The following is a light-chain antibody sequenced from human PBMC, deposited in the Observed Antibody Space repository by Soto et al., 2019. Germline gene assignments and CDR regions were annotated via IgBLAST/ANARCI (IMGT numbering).Light chain of an antibody. V-gene: IGLV1-47*01. CDR2: RDN. CDR1: SSNIGRNY. Sequence: QSVLTQTPSVSGTPGQRVNISCSGSSSNIGRNYVYWYHQFPGMAPKLLIYRDNERPSGVSDRFSGSKSGTSASLAISGLRSGDEADYHCETWDDSLGGPVFGGGTKLTVL. J-gene: IGLJ2*01. CDR3: ETWDDSLGGPV.